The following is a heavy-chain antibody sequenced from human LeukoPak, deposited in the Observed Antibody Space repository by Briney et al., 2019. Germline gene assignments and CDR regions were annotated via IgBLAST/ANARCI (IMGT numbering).Heavy chain of an antibody. J-gene: IGHJ6*03. CDR3: ARXADSSGYPGYYYYYYMDX. CDR2: MNPNSGNT. D-gene: IGHD3-22*01. V-gene: IGHV1-8*03. CDR1: GYTFTSYD. Sequence: ASVKVSCKASGYTFTSYDINWVRQATGQGLEWMGWMNPNSGNTGYAQKFQGRVTITRNTSISTAYMELSSLRSEDTAVYYCARXADSSGYPGYYYYYYMDXWGKGXTVTV.